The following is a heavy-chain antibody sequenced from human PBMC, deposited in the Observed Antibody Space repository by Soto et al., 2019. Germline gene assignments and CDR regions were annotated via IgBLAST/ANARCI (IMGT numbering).Heavy chain of an antibody. D-gene: IGHD6-19*01. J-gene: IGHJ4*02. Sequence: EVQLVESGGGLVQPGGSLRLSCAASGFPFSYYLMSWVRQAPGKGLEWVANIGQDGSAKYYMGSVKGRFTISRDNAKNSLSLQLDSLRVEDTAIYYCSRDICGRTAGCASWGQGTLVIVSS. CDR3: SRDICGRTAGCAS. CDR2: IGQDGSAK. CDR1: GFPFSYYL. V-gene: IGHV3-7*01.